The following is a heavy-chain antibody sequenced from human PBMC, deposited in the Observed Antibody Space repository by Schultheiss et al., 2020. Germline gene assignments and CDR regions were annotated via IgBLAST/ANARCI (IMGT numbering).Heavy chain of an antibody. CDR1: GASISGNH. V-gene: IGHV4-59*08. Sequence: GSLSLTCSVSGASISGNHWSWIRQFQGKGLEYIGFVSYGGSTNYNPSHKNRIIMSVDTSKNQFSLTLSSVTAADTAMYYCARLLIDCPNGVCSTDTFGYWGRGVLVTDS. CDR2: VSYGGST. J-gene: IGHJ4*02. D-gene: IGHD2-8*01. CDR3: ARLLIDCPNGVCSTDTFGY.